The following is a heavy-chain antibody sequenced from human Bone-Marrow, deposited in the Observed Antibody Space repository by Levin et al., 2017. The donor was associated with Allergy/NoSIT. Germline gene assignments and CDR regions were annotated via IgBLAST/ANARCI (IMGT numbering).Heavy chain of an antibody. CDR3: ANLDSGSYWYPYYYGMDV. CDR1: GFTFSSYG. J-gene: IGHJ6*02. Sequence: RTGGSLRLSCAASGFTFSSYGMHWVRQAPGKGLEWVAVISYDGSNKYYADSVKGRFTISRDNSKNTLYLQMNSLRAEDTAVYYCANLDSGSYWYPYYYGMDVWGQGTTVTVSS. CDR2: ISYDGSNK. V-gene: IGHV3-30*18. D-gene: IGHD1-26*01.